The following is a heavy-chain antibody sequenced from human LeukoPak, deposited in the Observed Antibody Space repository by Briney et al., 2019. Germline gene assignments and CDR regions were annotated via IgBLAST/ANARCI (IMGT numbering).Heavy chain of an antibody. CDR3: ARGIGVSSGWYQAWFDP. D-gene: IGHD6-19*01. CDR2: IYYSGST. Sequence: SETLSLTCTVSGGSISSYYWSWIRQPPGKGLEWIGYIYYSGSTNYNPSLKSRVTISVDTSKNQFSLKLSSVTAADTAVYYCARGIGVSSGWYQAWFDPWGQGTLVTVSS. CDR1: GGSISSYY. V-gene: IGHV4-59*01. J-gene: IGHJ5*02.